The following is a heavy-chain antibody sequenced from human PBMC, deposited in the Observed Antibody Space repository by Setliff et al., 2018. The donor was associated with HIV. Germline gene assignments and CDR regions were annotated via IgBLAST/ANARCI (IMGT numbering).Heavy chain of an antibody. J-gene: IGHJ6*03. CDR3: AKRRVCNTSCYIVDYMDV. CDR2: IGGIGFGT. D-gene: IGHD2-21*01. V-gene: IGHV3-23*01. CDR1: GFTFSNFA. Sequence: GGSLRLSCTASGFTFSNFAITWVRQAPGKGLEWVSAIGGIGFGTYYADSVKGRFTISRDNSKNTLYLQMNSLRAEDTAIYYCAKRRVCNTSCYIVDYMDVWGKGTTVTVSS.